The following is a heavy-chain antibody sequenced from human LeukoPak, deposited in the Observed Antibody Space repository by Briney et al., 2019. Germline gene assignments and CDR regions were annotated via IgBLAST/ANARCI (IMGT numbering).Heavy chain of an antibody. CDR3: ARGSPPRVYYDRSGYYSYYFDY. Sequence: GASVKVSCKASGYTFTDYYIHWVRQAPGQGLEWMGWINPNSGGTNYAQKLQGRVTMTTDTSTSTAYMELRSLRSDDTAVYYCARGSPPRVYYDRSGYYSYYFDYWGQGTLVTVSS. CDR1: GYTFTDYY. J-gene: IGHJ4*02. V-gene: IGHV1-2*02. D-gene: IGHD3-22*01. CDR2: INPNSGGT.